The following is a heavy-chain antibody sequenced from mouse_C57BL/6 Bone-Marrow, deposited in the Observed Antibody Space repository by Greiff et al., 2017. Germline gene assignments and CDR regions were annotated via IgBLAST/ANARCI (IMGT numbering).Heavy chain of an antibody. J-gene: IGHJ1*03. CDR2: ISDGGSYT. CDR3: ARDNSYWYFDV. Sequence: EVQVVESGGGLVKPGGSLKLSCAASGFTFSSYAMSWVRQTPEKRLEWVATISDGGSYTYYPDNVKGRFTISRDNAKNNLYLQMSHLKSEDTAMYYCARDNSYWYFDVWGTGTTVTVSS. V-gene: IGHV5-4*01. CDR1: GFTFSSYA. D-gene: IGHD1-3*01.